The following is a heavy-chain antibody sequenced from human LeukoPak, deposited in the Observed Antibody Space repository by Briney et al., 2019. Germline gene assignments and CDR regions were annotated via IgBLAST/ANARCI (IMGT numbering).Heavy chain of an antibody. CDR1: GGSFSGYY. D-gene: IGHD1-7*01. J-gene: IGHJ4*02. Sequence: PSETLSLTCAVYGGSFSGYYWSWIRQPPGKGLEWIGEINHSGSTNYNPSLKSRVTISVDTSKNQFSLKLSSVTAADTAVYYCARIPAYNWNWQVDYWGQGTLVTVSS. CDR3: ARIPAYNWNWQVDY. V-gene: IGHV4-34*01. CDR2: INHSGST.